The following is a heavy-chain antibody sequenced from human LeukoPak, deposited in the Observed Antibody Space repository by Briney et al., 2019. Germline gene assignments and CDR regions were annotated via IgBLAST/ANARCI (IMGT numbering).Heavy chain of an antibody. CDR2: IYPGDSDT. CDR3: ARHGDSSGYIFDY. Sequence: GESLKISCKGSGYSFTSDWIGWVRQMPGKGLEWMGIIYPGDSDTRYSPSFQGQVTISADKSISTAYLQWSSLKASDTAMYYCARHGDSSGYIFDYWGQGTLVTASS. CDR1: GYSFTSDW. D-gene: IGHD3-22*01. V-gene: IGHV5-51*01. J-gene: IGHJ4*02.